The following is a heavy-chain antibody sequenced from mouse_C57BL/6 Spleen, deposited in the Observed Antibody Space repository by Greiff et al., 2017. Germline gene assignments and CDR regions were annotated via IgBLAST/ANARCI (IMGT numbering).Heavy chain of an antibody. D-gene: IGHD1-1*01. CDR1: GYTFTSYW. V-gene: IGHV1-50*01. CDR2: IDPSDSYT. CDR3: ARPDYYGSSYWYFDV. J-gene: IGHJ1*03. Sequence: QVQLQQPGAELVKPGASVKLSCKASGYTFTSYWMQWVKQRPGQGLEWIGEIDPSDSYTNYNQKFKGKATLTVDTSSSTAYMQLSILTSEDSAVYYCARPDYYGSSYWYFDVWGTGTTVTVSS.